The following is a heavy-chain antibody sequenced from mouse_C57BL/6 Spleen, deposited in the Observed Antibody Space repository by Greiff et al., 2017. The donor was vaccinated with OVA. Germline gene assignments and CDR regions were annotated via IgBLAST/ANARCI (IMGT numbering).Heavy chain of an antibody. Sequence: VQLQQSGPELVKPGASVKISCKASGYTFTDYYINWVKQRPGQGLEWIGWIFPGSGSTYYNEQFKGQALLTVDTATSTAYRVLSRLTSEDSAVDFFARGGNYGSSYVAYWGQGTLVTVSA. CDR3: ARGGNYGSSYVAY. J-gene: IGHJ3*01. CDR2: IFPGSGST. CDR1: GYTFTDYY. D-gene: IGHD1-1*01. V-gene: IGHV1-75*01.